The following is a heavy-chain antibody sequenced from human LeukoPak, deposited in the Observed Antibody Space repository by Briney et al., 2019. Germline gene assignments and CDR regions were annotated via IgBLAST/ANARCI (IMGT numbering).Heavy chain of an antibody. Sequence: SETLSLTCTVSGGSISSSSYYWGWIRQPPGKGLEWIGSIYYSGSTYYNPSLKSRVTISVDTSKNQFSLKLSSVTAADTAVYYCARGGWFGSSYFDYWGQGTLVTVSS. V-gene: IGHV4-39*01. CDR3: ARGGWFGSSYFDY. CDR1: GGSISSSSYY. D-gene: IGHD3-10*01. CDR2: IYYSGST. J-gene: IGHJ4*02.